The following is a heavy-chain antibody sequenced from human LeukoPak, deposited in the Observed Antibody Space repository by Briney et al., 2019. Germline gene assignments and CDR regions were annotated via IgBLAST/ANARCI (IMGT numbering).Heavy chain of an antibody. J-gene: IGHJ3*02. Sequence: SETLSLTCTVSGGSISSDYWSWIRQPPGKGLEWRGYMYYSGSTNYNPSLKSRGTMSVDTSRNQFSLKLNSVTAADTAVYYCAKSNGYGLVDIWGQGTMVTVSS. V-gene: IGHV4-59*12. CDR2: MYYSGST. D-gene: IGHD3-10*01. CDR1: GGSISSDY. CDR3: AKSNGYGLVDI.